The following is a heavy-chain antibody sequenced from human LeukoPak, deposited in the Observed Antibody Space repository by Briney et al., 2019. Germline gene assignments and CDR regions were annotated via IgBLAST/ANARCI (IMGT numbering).Heavy chain of an antibody. CDR2: ITSNWSST. V-gene: IGHV3-64D*06. Sequence: GRSLRLSCAASGFTFSRYAMHWVRQAPAKGLQYVSAITSNWSSTYNADAVKGRFTIYRDNSKNTLYLPMGSLRAEDTAVYYCVKGLTAMVRFFDYWGQGTLVTVSS. CDR1: GFTFSRYA. CDR3: VKGLTAMVRFFDY. J-gene: IGHJ4*02. D-gene: IGHD5-18*01.